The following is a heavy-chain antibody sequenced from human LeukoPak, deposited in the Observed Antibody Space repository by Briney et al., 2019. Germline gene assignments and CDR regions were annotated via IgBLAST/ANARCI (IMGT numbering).Heavy chain of an antibody. V-gene: IGHV3-11*01. CDR1: GFTFSDYY. J-gene: IGHJ6*03. Sequence: PGGSLRLSCAASGFTFSDYYMSWIRQAPGKGLEWVSYISSSGSTIYYADSVKGRFTISRDNAKNSLYLQMNSLRAEHTAVYYCVRGPDYVDYYYYYYMDVWGKGTTVTVSS. CDR3: VRGPDYVDYYYYYYMDV. D-gene: IGHD4-17*01. CDR2: ISSSGSTI.